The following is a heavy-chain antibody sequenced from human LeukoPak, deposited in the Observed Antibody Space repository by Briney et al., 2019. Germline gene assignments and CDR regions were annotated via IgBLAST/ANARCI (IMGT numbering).Heavy chain of an antibody. V-gene: IGHV3-53*04. CDR3: ARWGPVGAIDY. CDR2: IYSGGST. CDR1: GFTVSSNY. Sequence: PGGSLRLSCAASGFTVSSNYMSWVRQAPGKGLEWVSVIYSGGSTYYADSVKGRFTISRHNSKNALYLQMNSLRAEVTAVYYCARWGPVGAIDYWGQGTLVTVSS. D-gene: IGHD1-26*01. J-gene: IGHJ4*02.